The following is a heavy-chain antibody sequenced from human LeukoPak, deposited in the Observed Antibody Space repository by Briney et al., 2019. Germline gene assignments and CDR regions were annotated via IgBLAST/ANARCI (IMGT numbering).Heavy chain of an antibody. Sequence: SETLSLTCTVSGGSISSSSYYWGWIRQPPGKGLEWIGSIYYSRSTYYNPSLKSRVTISVDTSKNQFSLKLSSVTAADTAVYYCARLTYSSSSEGIDYWGQGTLVTVSS. J-gene: IGHJ4*02. CDR1: GGSISSSSYY. CDR3: ARLTYSSSSEGIDY. V-gene: IGHV4-39*01. CDR2: IYYSRST. D-gene: IGHD6-6*01.